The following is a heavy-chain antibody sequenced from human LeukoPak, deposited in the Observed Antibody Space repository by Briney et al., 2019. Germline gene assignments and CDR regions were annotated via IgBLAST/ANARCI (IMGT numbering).Heavy chain of an antibody. CDR3: ARDGYYDSSGYYRNNWFDP. Sequence: SETLSLTCTVSGGSISSSSYYWSWIRQPPGKGLEWIGYIYYSGSTNYNPSLKSRVTISVDTSKNQFSLKLSSVTAADTAVYYCARDGYYDSSGYYRNNWFDPWGQGTLVTVSS. V-gene: IGHV4-61*01. CDR1: GGSISSSSYY. J-gene: IGHJ5*02. CDR2: IYYSGST. D-gene: IGHD3-22*01.